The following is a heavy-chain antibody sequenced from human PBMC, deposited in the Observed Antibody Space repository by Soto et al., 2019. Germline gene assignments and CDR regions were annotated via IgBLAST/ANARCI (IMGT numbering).Heavy chain of an antibody. CDR3: ARDAGYCSSPSCYTTHWFDP. Sequence: SVKVSCKASGGTFSSYAISWVRQAPGQGLEWMGGIIPIFGTANYAQKFQGRVTITADKSTSTAYMELSSLRSEDTAVYYCARDAGYCSSPSCYTTHWFDPLGQGTLVTVSS. D-gene: IGHD2-2*02. CDR2: IIPIFGTA. V-gene: IGHV1-69*06. J-gene: IGHJ5*02. CDR1: GGTFSSYA.